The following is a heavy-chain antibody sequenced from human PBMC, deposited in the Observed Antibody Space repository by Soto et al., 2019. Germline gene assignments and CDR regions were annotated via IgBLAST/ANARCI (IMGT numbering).Heavy chain of an antibody. V-gene: IGHV1-69*12. J-gene: IGHJ4*02. CDR1: RGTFSSYA. Sequence: QVQLVQSGAEVKKPGSSVKVSCKASRGTFSSYAISWVRQAPGQGLEWMGGIIPIFGTANYAQKFQGRVTITADESTSTAYMELISLRSEDTAVYYCARDADGYSYVFDYWGQGTLVTVSS. CDR3: ARDADGYSYVFDY. D-gene: IGHD5-18*01. CDR2: IIPIFGTA.